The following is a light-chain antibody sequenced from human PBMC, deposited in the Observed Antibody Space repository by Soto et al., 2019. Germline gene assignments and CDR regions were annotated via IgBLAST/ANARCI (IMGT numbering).Light chain of an antibody. V-gene: IGKV3-15*01. CDR3: QQYNNWPWT. CDR2: GAS. CDR1: QSVSSD. Sequence: EIVMPQSPATLSVSPGERATLSCRASQSVSSDLAWYQQKPGQAPRLLIYGASTRATGIPARFSGSGSGTEFTLTISSLQSEDFAVYYCQQYNNWPWTFGQGTKV. J-gene: IGKJ1*01.